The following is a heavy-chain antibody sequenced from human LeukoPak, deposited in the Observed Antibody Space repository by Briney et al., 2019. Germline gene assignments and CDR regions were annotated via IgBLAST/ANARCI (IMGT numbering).Heavy chain of an antibody. CDR1: GFTFSSYA. V-gene: IGHV3-30-3*01. D-gene: IGHD6-19*01. CDR2: ISYDGSNK. CDR3: AREAGTVYYGMDV. J-gene: IGHJ6*02. Sequence: PGGSLRLSCAASGFTFSSYAMSWVRQAPGKGLEWVAVISYDGSNKYYADSVKGRFTISRDNSKNTLYLQMNSLRAEDTAVYYCAREAGTVYYGMDVWGQGTTVTVSS.